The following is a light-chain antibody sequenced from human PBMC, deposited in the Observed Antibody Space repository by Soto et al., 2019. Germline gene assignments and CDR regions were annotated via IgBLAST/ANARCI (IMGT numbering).Light chain of an antibody. CDR3: QQYNNWPQA. J-gene: IGKJ1*01. CDR2: GAS. Sequence: EIVLTQSPATLSSSPGERATLSCRASQSVSFYFAWYQQKPGQAPRLLISGASTRATGIPARFSGSGSGTEFTLTISSLQSEDFAVYYCQQYNNWPQAFGQGTRVEIK. V-gene: IGKV3-15*01. CDR1: QSVSFY.